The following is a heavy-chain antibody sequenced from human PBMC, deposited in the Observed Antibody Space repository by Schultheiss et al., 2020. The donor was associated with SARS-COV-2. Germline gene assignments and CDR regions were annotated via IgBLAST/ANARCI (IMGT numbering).Heavy chain of an antibody. CDR2: IYYSGTT. J-gene: IGHJ4*02. V-gene: IGHV4-59*06. D-gene: IGHD1-14*01. CDR3: AKSSGGYYFDY. Sequence: SETLSLTCTVSGGSINGFYWSWIRQPPGKGLEWIGYIYYSGTTYYNPSLMSRLTISVDTSKNQFSLILSSVTAADTAVYYCAKSSGGYYFDYWGQGTLVTVSS. CDR1: GGSINGFY.